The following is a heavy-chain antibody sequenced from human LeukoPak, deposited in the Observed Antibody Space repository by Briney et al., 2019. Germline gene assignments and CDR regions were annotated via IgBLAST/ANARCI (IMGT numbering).Heavy chain of an antibody. J-gene: IGHJ4*02. CDR2: INYSGST. V-gene: IGHV4-39*01. CDR3: ARHFDN. CDR1: GXSIISSSYD. Sequence: SETLSLTCTVSGXSIISSSYDWGWIRQPPGKGLEWIGSINYSGSTDYNPSLKSRVTISVDASKNQFSLKMSSVTAADTAVYYCARHFDNWGQGTLVTVSS.